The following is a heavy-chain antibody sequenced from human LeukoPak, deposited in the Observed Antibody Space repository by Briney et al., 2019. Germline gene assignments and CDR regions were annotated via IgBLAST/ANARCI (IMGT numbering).Heavy chain of an antibody. V-gene: IGHV3-7*01. CDR1: GFTFRDYW. CDR2: IKYDEIEK. J-gene: IGHJ6*03. Sequence: GGSLRLSCEASGFTFRDYWMSWVRQAPGKGLEWLANIKYDEIEKNLADSVKGRFTVSRDNAKNSVSLQLNSLRPEDTGIYYCARLAYYMDVCGKGTAVTVSS. CDR3: ARLAYYMDV.